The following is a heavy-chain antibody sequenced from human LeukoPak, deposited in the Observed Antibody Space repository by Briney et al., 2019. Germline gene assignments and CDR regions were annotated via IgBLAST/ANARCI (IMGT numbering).Heavy chain of an antibody. CDR2: INPNSGGT. D-gene: IGHD3-10*01. V-gene: IGHV1-2*06. CDR1: GYTFTGYY. Sequence: ASVKVSCKASGYTFTGYYMHWVRQAPGQGLEWMGRINPNSGGTNYAQKLQGRVTMTRDTSISTAYMELSRLRSDDTAVYYCASLMVRAGSKDYWGQGTLVTVSS. CDR3: ASLMVRAGSKDY. J-gene: IGHJ4*02.